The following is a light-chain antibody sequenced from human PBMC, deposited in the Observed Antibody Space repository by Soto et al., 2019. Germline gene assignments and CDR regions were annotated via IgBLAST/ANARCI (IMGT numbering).Light chain of an antibody. CDR1: SSDVGAYNY. Sequence: QSALSQPASVSGSPGQSVTIPCTGTSSDVGAYNYVSWYQQHPGKVPKLIIYEVSNRPSGISNRCSGSKSGNTASLTISGLQADDEATYYCSSYTGTSTLVFGGGTKVTVL. CDR2: EVS. CDR3: SSYTGTSTLV. J-gene: IGLJ3*02. V-gene: IGLV2-14*01.